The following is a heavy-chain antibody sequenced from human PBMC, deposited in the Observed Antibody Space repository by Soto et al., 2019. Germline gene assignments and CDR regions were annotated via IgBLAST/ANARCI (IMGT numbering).Heavy chain of an antibody. CDR1: GGTFSSYS. J-gene: IGHJ4*02. CDR2: IIPIFGTA. Sequence: QVQLVQSGAEVQKPGSSVQVSCKASGGTFSSYSIHWVRQAPGQGLEWLGEIIPIFGTANYAQKFQGRVTITADESTSTAYMELSSLRSEDTAVYYCARDGGRHSGGIDYWGQGTLVTVSS. V-gene: IGHV1-69*01. D-gene: IGHD1-26*01. CDR3: ARDGGRHSGGIDY.